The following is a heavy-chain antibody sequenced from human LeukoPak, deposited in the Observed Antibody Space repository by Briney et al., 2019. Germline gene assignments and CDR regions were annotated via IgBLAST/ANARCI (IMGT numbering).Heavy chain of an antibody. CDR1: GFTVTSNY. Sequence: PGGSLRLSCAASGFTVTSNYISWVRQAPGKGLEWVSVIYSGGKTFYADSVKGRFTISRHNSNNTLYLQMNSLRAVDTAVYYCATLGSIVWGRKGTASSLWGQGTLVTVSS. CDR2: IYSGGKT. V-gene: IGHV3-53*04. J-gene: IGHJ4*02. CDR3: ATLGSIVWGRKGTASSL. D-gene: IGHD2-21*02.